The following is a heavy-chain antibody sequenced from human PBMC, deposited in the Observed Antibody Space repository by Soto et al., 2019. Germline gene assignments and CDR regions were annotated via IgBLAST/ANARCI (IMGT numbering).Heavy chain of an antibody. V-gene: IGHV4-59*08. Sequence: SETLSLPCTVSGGSISSYYWSWIRQPPGKGLEWIGYIYYSGSTNYNPSLKSRVTISVDTSKNQFSLKLSSVTAADTAVYYCARSFGSSGWFNWFDPWGQGTLVTVSS. CDR2: IYYSGST. J-gene: IGHJ5*02. CDR1: GGSISSYY. CDR3: ARSFGSSGWFNWFDP. D-gene: IGHD6-19*01.